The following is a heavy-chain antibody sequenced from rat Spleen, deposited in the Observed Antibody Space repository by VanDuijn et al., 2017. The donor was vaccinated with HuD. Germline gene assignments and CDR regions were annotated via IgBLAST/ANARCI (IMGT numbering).Heavy chain of an antibody. Sequence: EVQLVESDGGLVQPGRSLKLSCAASGFTFSDYYMAWVRQAPTKGLEWVATISYDGSSTYYRDSVKGRFTISRDNAKSTLYLQMDSLRSEDTATYYCARHRGYNPSYYWYFDFWGPGTMVTVSS. J-gene: IGHJ1*01. D-gene: IGHD1-4*01. CDR2: ISYDGSST. CDR1: GFTFSDYY. CDR3: ARHRGYNPSYYWYFDF. V-gene: IGHV5-29*01.